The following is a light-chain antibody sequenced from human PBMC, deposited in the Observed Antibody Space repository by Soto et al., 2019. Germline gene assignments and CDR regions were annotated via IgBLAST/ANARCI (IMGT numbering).Light chain of an antibody. CDR3: QQYNNWPPLT. CDR2: GAS. V-gene: IGKV3-15*01. J-gene: IGKJ4*01. Sequence: EIVMTQSPATLSVSPGERVTLSCRASQSVSSNLAWYQQKLGQAPRLLIYGASTRATGIPARFSGSGSGTEFTLTISSLQSEDFAVYHCQQYNNWPPLTFGGGTKVEIK. CDR1: QSVSSN.